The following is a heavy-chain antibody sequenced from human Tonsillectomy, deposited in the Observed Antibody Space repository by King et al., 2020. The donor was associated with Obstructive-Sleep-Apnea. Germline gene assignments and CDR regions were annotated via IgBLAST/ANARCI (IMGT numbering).Heavy chain of an antibody. CDR1: GYSISSGHY. Sequence: VQLQESGPGLVKPSETLSLTCTVSGYSISSGHYWGWVRQPPGKGLEWIGTIYPSGSTDYNPSLKSRVTISVDTSKDKFSLRLSSVTAADTAVFHCARGRAQTGTAGHFFDHWGQGTLVTVSS. V-gene: IGHV4-38-2*02. CDR3: ARGRAQTGTAGHFFDH. CDR2: IYPSGST. D-gene: IGHD1-7*01. J-gene: IGHJ4*02.